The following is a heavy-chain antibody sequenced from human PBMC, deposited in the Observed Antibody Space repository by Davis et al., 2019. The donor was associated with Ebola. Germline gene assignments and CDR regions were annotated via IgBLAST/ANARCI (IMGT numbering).Heavy chain of an antibody. D-gene: IGHD3-10*01. V-gene: IGHV3-23*01. CDR3: AKSPFAHDYYYGMDV. CDR2: ISGSGGST. CDR1: GFTFSSYA. J-gene: IGHJ6*02. Sequence: GESLKISCAASGFTFSSYAMSWVRQAPGKGLEWVSAISGSGGSTYYADSVKGRFTISRDNSKNTLYLQMNSLRAEDTAVYYCAKSPFAHDYYYGMDVWGQGTTVTVSS.